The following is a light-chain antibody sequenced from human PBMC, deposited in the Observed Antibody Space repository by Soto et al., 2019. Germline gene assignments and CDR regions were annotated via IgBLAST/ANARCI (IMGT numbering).Light chain of an antibody. CDR2: AAS. V-gene: IGKV1-39*01. Sequence: DIQMTQSPSSLYASVGDRVTITYRASQTISSYLNWYQQKPGKAPKLLIYAASSFQSGVPSRFSGSGSGTDFTLTISSLQPEDFATYYRQQTYSTPPTFGQGTKLEIK. J-gene: IGKJ2*01. CDR3: QQTYSTPPT. CDR1: QTISSY.